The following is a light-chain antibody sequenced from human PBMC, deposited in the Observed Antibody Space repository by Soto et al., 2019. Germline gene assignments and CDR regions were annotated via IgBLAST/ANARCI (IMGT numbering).Light chain of an antibody. Sequence: AIRMTQSPSSFSASTGDRVTITCRASQGISSYLAWYQQKPGKAPKLLIYAASSLQSGVPSRFSGSGSGTDFTLTISSLQPEDFATYYCQQSYSTLTWTFGQGTKVDIK. J-gene: IGKJ1*01. CDR3: QQSYSTLTWT. V-gene: IGKV1-8*01. CDR2: AAS. CDR1: QGISSY.